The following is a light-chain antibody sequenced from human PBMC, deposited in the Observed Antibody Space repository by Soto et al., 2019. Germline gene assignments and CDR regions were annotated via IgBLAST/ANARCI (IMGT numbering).Light chain of an antibody. Sequence: QSALTQPASVSGSPGQSITISCTGASSDFGNFNYVSWYQQHPGKVPKLIIYEVTSRPSGVSNRFSGSKSDITASLTISGLQAEDEAYYYCSSYTSINTQLFGGGTKLTVL. J-gene: IGLJ3*02. V-gene: IGLV2-14*01. CDR3: SSYTSINTQL. CDR1: SSDFGNFNY. CDR2: EVT.